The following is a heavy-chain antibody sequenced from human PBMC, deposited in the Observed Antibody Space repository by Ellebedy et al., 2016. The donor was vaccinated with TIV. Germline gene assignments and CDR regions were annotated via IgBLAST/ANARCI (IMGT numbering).Heavy chain of an antibody. Sequence: GESLKISCAASGFSVSSNYVSWVRQAPGKGLEWVSYIYTGDSTYHADSVKGRFTVSRDNAKNSLYLQMNSLRAEDTALYYCAKRVAGKASFYYWGQGTLVTVSS. CDR1: GFSVSSNY. CDR3: AKRVAGKASFYY. J-gene: IGHJ4*02. V-gene: IGHV3-53*01. D-gene: IGHD6-19*01. CDR2: IYTGDST.